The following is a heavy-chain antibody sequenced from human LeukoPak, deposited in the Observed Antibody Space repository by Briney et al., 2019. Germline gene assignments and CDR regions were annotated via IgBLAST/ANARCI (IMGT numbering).Heavy chain of an antibody. CDR3: ARDIKNYYDSSGYYY. J-gene: IGHJ4*02. V-gene: IGHV3-66*01. CDR1: GFTVSGNY. Sequence: GGSLRLSCAASGFTVSGNYMSWVRQAPGKGLEWVSVIYSGGSTYYADSVKGRFTISRDNSKNTLYLQMNSLRAEDTAVYYCARDIKNYYDSSGYYYWGQGTLVTVSS. D-gene: IGHD3-22*01. CDR2: IYSGGST.